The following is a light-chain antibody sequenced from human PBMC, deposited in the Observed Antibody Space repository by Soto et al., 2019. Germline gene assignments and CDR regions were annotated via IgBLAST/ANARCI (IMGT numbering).Light chain of an antibody. J-gene: IGKJ1*01. Sequence: DIQMTQSPFTLSASPGDRATIACLASQSISTWLAWYQQKPGKAPKLLIYKASSLESGVPSRFSGSGSGTEFTLTISSLQPDDFATYYCQQYNSYSWTFGQGTKVDIK. CDR3: QQYNSYSWT. CDR2: KAS. V-gene: IGKV1-5*03. CDR1: QSISTW.